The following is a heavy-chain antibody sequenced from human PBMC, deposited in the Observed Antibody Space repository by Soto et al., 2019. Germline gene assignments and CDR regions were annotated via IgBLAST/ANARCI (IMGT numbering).Heavy chain of an antibody. J-gene: IGHJ6*03. CDR1: GFTFSSYG. V-gene: IGHV3-30*18. CDR2: ISYDGSNK. Sequence: QVQLVESGGGVVQPGRSLRLSCAASGFTFSSYGMHWVRQAPGKGLEWVAVISYDGSNKYYADSVKGRFTISRDNSKNTLYLQMNSLRAEDTAVYYCAKDGTGSTSFYGEYYYYYYMDVWGKGTTVTVSS. CDR3: AKDGTGSTSFYGEYYYYYYMDV. D-gene: IGHD2-2*01.